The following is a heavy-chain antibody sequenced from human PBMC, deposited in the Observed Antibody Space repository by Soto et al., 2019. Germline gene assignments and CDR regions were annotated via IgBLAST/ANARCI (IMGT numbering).Heavy chain of an antibody. Sequence: SVKVSCKASGGTFSSYAISWVRQAPGQGLEWMGGIIPIFGTANYAQKFQGRVTITADESTSTAYMELSSLRSEDTAVYYCASETYYDILTGYFSYFDYWGQGTLVTVSS. CDR3: ASETYYDILTGYFSYFDY. CDR2: IIPIFGTA. J-gene: IGHJ4*02. D-gene: IGHD3-9*01. V-gene: IGHV1-69*13. CDR1: GGTFSSYA.